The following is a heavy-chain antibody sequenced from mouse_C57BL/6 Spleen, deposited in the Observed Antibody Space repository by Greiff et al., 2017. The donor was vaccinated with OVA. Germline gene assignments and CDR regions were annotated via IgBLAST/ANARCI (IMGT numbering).Heavy chain of an antibody. J-gene: IGHJ2*01. CDR2: IRNKANGYTT. V-gene: IGHV7-3*01. CDR3: ARYIVKGGYYSKGSYFDY. D-gene: IGHD2-5*01. Sequence: EVQLLESGGGLVQPGGSLSLSCAASGFTFTDYYMSWVRQPPGKALEWLGFIRNKANGYTTEYSASVKGRFTISRDNSQSILYLQMNALRAEDSATYYCARYIVKGGYYSKGSYFDYWGQGTTLTVSS. CDR1: GFTFTDYY.